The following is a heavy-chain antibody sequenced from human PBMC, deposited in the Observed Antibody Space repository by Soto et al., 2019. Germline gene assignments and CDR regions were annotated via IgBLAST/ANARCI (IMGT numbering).Heavy chain of an antibody. CDR1: GFTFSSYA. D-gene: IGHD3-22*01. CDR2: ISGSGGST. J-gene: IGHJ5*02. CDR3: AKDSAYYYDSSGYYPRWFDP. V-gene: IGHV3-23*01. Sequence: GGSLRLSCAASGFTFSSYAMSWVRQAPGKGLEWVSAISGSGGSTYYADSVKGRFTISRDNSKNTLYLQMNSLRAKDTAVYYCAKDSAYYYDSSGYYPRWFDPWGQGTLVTVSS.